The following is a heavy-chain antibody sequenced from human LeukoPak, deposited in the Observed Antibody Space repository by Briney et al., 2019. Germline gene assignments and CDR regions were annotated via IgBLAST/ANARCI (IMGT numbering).Heavy chain of an antibody. CDR3: AREAMDRYYYYGMDV. J-gene: IGHJ6*02. Sequence: GASVKVSCKASGGTFSSYAISWVRQAPGQGLEWMGGIIPIFGTANYAQKFQGRVTITADESTSTAYMELSSLRSEDTAMYYCAREAMDRYYYYGMDVWGQGTTVTVSS. CDR1: GGTFSSYA. D-gene: IGHD5-18*01. CDR2: IIPIFGTA. V-gene: IGHV1-69*01.